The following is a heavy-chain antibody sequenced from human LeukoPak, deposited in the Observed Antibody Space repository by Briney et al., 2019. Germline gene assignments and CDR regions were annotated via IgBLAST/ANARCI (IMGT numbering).Heavy chain of an antibody. Sequence: GGPLKLSCAASGFTFSGSAMHWVRQASGKGLEWVGRIRSKANSYATAYAASVKGRFTISRDDSKNTAYLQMNSLKTEDTAVYCCRYYDSSASHDAFDIWGQGTMVTVSS. CDR1: GFTFSGSA. D-gene: IGHD3-22*01. V-gene: IGHV3-73*01. CDR2: IRSKANSYAT. J-gene: IGHJ3*02. CDR3: RYYDSSASHDAFDI.